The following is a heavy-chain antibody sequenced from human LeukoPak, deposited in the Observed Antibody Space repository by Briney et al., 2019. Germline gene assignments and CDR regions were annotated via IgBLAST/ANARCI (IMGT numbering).Heavy chain of an antibody. D-gene: IGHD5/OR15-5a*01. CDR3: ARGRGLRAVYYYYGMDV. J-gene: IGHJ6*02. Sequence: SKTLSLICAVYGGSFSGYYWSWIRQPPGKGLEWIGEINHSGSTNYNPSLKSRVTISVDTSKNQFSLKLSSVTAADTAVYYCARGRGLRAVYYYYGMDVWGQGTTVTVSS. CDR2: INHSGST. CDR1: GGSFSGYY. V-gene: IGHV4-34*01.